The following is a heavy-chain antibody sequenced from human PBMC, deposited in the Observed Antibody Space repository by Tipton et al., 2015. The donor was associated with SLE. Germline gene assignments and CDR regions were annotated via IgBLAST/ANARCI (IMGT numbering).Heavy chain of an antibody. CDR3: ARRGVDTMSYYYYYYYMDV. V-gene: IGHV4-34*01. D-gene: IGHD3-22*01. CDR1: GGSFSGYY. CDR2: INHSGST. Sequence: LRLSCAVYGGSFSGYYWSWIRQPPGKGLEWIGEINHSGSTNYNPSLKSRVTISVDTSKNQFSLKLSSVTAADTAVYYCARRGVDTMSYYYYYYYMDVWGKGTTVTVSS. J-gene: IGHJ6*03.